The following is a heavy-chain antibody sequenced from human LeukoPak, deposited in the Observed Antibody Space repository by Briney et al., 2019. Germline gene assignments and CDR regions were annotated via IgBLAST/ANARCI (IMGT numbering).Heavy chain of an antibody. CDR2: ISYDGSNK. CDR1: VFIFSNYA. Sequence: PGGSLRLSRAASVFIFSNYAMHGVRQAPCKGLGWVSVISYDGSNKYYADSVKGRFTISRDNSKNTLFLQMNSLRTEDTAVYYCARDLDSSSWYILWFDPWGQGTLVTVSS. D-gene: IGHD6-13*01. J-gene: IGHJ5*02. V-gene: IGHV3-30-3*01. CDR3: ARDLDSSSWYILWFDP.